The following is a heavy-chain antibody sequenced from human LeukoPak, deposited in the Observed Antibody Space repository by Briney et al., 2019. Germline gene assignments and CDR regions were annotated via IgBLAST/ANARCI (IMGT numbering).Heavy chain of an antibody. CDR3: ARADYGDYAHGWFDP. V-gene: IGHV1-69*05. CDR2: IIPIFGTA. Sequence: SSVKVSCKASGGTFSSYAISWVRQAPGQGLEWMGGIIPIFGTANYAQKFQGRVTITTDESTSTAYMELSSLRSEYTAVYYCARADYGDYAHGWFDPWGQGTLVTVSS. CDR1: GGTFSSYA. D-gene: IGHD4-17*01. J-gene: IGHJ5*02.